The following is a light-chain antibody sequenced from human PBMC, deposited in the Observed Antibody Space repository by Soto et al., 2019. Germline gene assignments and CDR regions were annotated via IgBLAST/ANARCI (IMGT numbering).Light chain of an antibody. CDR1: QDVSNY. CDR3: QQYSNLIT. V-gene: IGKV1-33*01. J-gene: IGKJ5*01. Sequence: EIQMTQSPSSLSASVGDRVTITCQASQDVSNYLNWYQQKLGKAPKLLIYDASNLETGVPSRFSGSGSGTYFSFTISSLQPEDFATYYCQQYSNLITLGQGTRLEIK. CDR2: DAS.